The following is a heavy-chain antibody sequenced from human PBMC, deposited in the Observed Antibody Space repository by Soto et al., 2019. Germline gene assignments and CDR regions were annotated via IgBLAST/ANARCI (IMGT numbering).Heavy chain of an antibody. V-gene: IGHV4-39*01. D-gene: IGHD1-7*01. J-gene: IGHJ4*02. CDR2: IYSGGRT. CDR1: GVSIGSSGDY. CDR3: AKFPRTRVHGTRTAD. Sequence: SETLSLTCTVSGVSIGSSGDYWGWIRQAPGQGLEWIATIYSGGRTFYNPSLKRRVAISLDTSKDQFSLKLSSVTAADTAVYYCAKFPRTRVHGTRTADWGLGTLVTVSS.